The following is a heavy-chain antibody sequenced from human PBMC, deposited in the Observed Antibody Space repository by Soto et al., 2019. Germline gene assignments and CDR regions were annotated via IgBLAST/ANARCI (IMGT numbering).Heavy chain of an antibody. CDR3: ARGPTPYYYDSSGYYYWLDY. CDR2: ISYDGSNK. V-gene: IGHV3-30-3*01. CDR1: GFTFSSYA. J-gene: IGHJ4*02. D-gene: IGHD3-22*01. Sequence: TGGSLRLSCAASGFTFSSYAMHWVRQAPGKGLEWVAVISYDGSNKYYADSVKGRFTISRDNSKNTRNLQMNSLRAEDTAVYYCARGPTPYYYDSSGYYYWLDYWGQGTLVTVSS.